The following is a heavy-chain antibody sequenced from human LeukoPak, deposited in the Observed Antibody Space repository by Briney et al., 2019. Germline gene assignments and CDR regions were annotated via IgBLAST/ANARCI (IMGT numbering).Heavy chain of an antibody. D-gene: IGHD6-13*01. CDR3: ARLSGYSSSRYNLEDAFDI. CDR2: TYYRSKWYN. J-gene: IGHJ3*02. CDR1: GDSVSSNSAA. Sequence: SQTLSLTCAISGDSVSSNSAAWNWIRQSPSRGLEWLGRTYYRSKWYNDYAVSVKSRITINPDTSKNQFSLQLNSVTPEDTAVYYCARLSGYSSSRYNLEDAFDIWGQGTMVTVSS. V-gene: IGHV6-1*01.